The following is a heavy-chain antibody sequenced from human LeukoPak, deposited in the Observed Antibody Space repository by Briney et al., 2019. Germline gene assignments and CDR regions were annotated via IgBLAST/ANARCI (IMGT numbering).Heavy chain of an antibody. D-gene: IGHD6-13*01. CDR3: ARESSSTIRACDY. CDR2: INHSGST. V-gene: IGHV4-34*01. CDR1: GGSFSGYY. Sequence: PSETLSLTCAAYGGSFSGYYWSWIRQPPGKGLEWIGEINHSGSTNYNPSLKSRVTISVDTSKNQFSLKLSSVTAADTAVYYCARESSSTIRACDYWGQGTLVTVSS. J-gene: IGHJ4*02.